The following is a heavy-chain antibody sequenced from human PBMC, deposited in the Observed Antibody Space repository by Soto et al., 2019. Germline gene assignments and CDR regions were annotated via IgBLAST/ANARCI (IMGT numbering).Heavy chain of an antibody. Sequence: VGSLRLSCSASGFTFSSYAMSWVRKAPGKGLEWVSAISGSGSSTYYADSVKGRFTISRDNSKNTLYLQMNSLRAEGTAVYYCAKAARRVTMIVVVIYFDYWGQGTLVTVSS. J-gene: IGHJ4*02. CDR2: ISGSGSST. CDR3: AKAARRVTMIVVVIYFDY. D-gene: IGHD3-22*01. V-gene: IGHV3-23*01. CDR1: GFTFSSYA.